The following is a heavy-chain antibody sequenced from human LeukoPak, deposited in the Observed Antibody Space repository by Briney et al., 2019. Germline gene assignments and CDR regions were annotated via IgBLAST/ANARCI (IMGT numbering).Heavy chain of an antibody. J-gene: IGHJ6*02. D-gene: IGHD3-22*01. V-gene: IGHV1-8*01. CDR2: MNPNSGNT. CDR1: GYTFTSYD. Sequence: ASVNVSCKASGYTFTSYDINWVRQATGQGLEWMGWMNPNSGNTGYAQKFQGRVTMTRNTSISTAYMELSSLRSEDTAVYYCARGDRITMIVVVESYYYYGMDVWGQGTTVTVSS. CDR3: ARGDRITMIVVVESYYYYGMDV.